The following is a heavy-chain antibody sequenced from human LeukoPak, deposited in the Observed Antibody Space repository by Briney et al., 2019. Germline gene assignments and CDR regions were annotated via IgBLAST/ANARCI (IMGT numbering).Heavy chain of an antibody. CDR3: AKNPYEYYFDY. Sequence: GASVKVSCKASGYTLTGYYMHWVRLAPGQGLEWMGWINPSSGDTNYAQKFQGRVTMTRDTSISTADMELSRLRSDDTAVYYCAKNPYEYYFDYWGQGTLVTVSS. CDR2: INPSSGDT. D-gene: IGHD5-12*01. J-gene: IGHJ4*02. CDR1: GYTLTGYY. V-gene: IGHV1-2*02.